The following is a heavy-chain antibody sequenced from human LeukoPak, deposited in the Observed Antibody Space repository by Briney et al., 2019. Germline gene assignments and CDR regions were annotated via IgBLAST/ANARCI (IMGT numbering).Heavy chain of an antibody. CDR2: IYTSGSM. CDR3: TKGRGV. CDR1: GGSVSSGSYD. V-gene: IGHV4-61*09. Sequence: SETLSLTCTVSGGSVSSGSYDWYWIRQPAGKGLEWIGHIYTSGSMNYNPSLKSRVTISVDTSKNQFSLKLTSVTAADTAVYYCTKGRGVWGQGTLVTVSS. D-gene: IGHD3-10*01. J-gene: IGHJ4*02.